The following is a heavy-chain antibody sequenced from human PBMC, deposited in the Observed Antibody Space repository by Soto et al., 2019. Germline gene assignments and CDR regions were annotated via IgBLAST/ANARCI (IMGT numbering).Heavy chain of an antibody. J-gene: IGHJ4*02. V-gene: IGHV3-7*03. CDR1: GFTFSSYW. CDR2: IKQDGSEK. CDR3: AGDQAGFIAAAGDFDY. Sequence: EVQLVESGGGLVQPGGSLRLSCAASGFTFSSYWMSWVRQAPGKGLEWVANIKQDGSEKYYVDSVKGRFTISRDNAKNSLYLQMTSLRAEDTAVYYCAGDQAGFIAAAGDFDYWGQGTLVTVSS. D-gene: IGHD6-13*01.